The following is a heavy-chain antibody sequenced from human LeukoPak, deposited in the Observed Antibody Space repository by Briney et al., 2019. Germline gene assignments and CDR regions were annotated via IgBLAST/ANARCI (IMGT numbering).Heavy chain of an antibody. Sequence: PGGSLRLSCAASGFTFRSYSMSWVRQAPGKGLEWVSYISKSNSYIYYADSVKGRFTISRDNAKNSLSLQMNRLRAEDTAVYYCARGGYCNSTSCYVIDWGQGTPVTVSS. CDR2: ISKSNSYI. J-gene: IGHJ4*02. D-gene: IGHD2-2*01. CDR3: ARGGYCNSTSCYVID. CDR1: GFTFRSYS. V-gene: IGHV3-21*01.